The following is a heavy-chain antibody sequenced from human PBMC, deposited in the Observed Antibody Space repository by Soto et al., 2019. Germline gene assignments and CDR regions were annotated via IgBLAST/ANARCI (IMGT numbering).Heavy chain of an antibody. CDR2: ISSSSSTI. Sequence: GGSLRLSCAASGFIFNTYTMNWVRQAPGKGLEWVSYISSSSSTIYYADSVKGRFTISRDNSKNTLYLQMNSLRAEDTAVYYCAKDRDNYYGSGSCSDWGQGTLVTVSS. V-gene: IGHV3-48*01. CDR1: GFIFNTYT. CDR3: AKDRDNYYGSGSCSD. D-gene: IGHD3-10*01. J-gene: IGHJ4*02.